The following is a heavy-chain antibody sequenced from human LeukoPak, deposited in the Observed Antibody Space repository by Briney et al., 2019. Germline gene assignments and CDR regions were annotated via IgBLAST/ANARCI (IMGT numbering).Heavy chain of an antibody. CDR2: ISGYNGNT. V-gene: IGHV1-18*01. CDR3: ARGSGSYYFYYFQY. D-gene: IGHD1-26*01. CDR1: GYTFSSYG. Sequence: ASVKVSCKASGYTFSSYGISWVRQAPGQGLEWMGWISGYNGNTNYAQKFQGRVTITADESTSTAYMELSSLKSDDTAVYYCARGSGSYYFYYFQYWGQGTLVTVSS. J-gene: IGHJ4*02.